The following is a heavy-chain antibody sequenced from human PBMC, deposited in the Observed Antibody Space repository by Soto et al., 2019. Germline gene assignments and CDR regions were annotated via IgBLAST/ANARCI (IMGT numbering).Heavy chain of an antibody. CDR1: GFTFSSYG. V-gene: IGHV3-30*19. J-gene: IGHJ4*02. Sequence: GGSLRLSCAASGFTFSSYGMHWVRQAPGKGLEWVAVIWYDGSNQFYAGSVKGRFTVSRDNSKNTLYLQVNSLRNDDTAVYYCTRGLLTDFFDYWGQGTLVTVSS. CDR3: TRGLLTDFFDY. CDR2: IWYDGSNQ.